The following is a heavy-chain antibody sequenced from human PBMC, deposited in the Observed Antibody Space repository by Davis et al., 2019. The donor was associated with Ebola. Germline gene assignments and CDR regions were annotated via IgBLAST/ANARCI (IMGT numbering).Heavy chain of an antibody. Sequence: PGGSLRLSCAASGFTFSEHYMDWVRQAPGKGLEWVGRTRNKANSYTTEYAASVKGRFTISRDDSKTSLYLQMNSLKTEDTAVYYCARVTLTFYYDCWGQGTLVTVSS. CDR2: TRNKANSYTT. CDR3: ARVTLTFYYDC. D-gene: IGHD3-16*01. CDR1: GFTFSEHY. J-gene: IGHJ4*02. V-gene: IGHV3-72*01.